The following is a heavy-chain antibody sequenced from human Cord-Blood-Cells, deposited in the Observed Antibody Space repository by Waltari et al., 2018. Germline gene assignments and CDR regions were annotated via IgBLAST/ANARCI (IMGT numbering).Heavy chain of an antibody. Sequence: QVQLVQSGAEVKKPGASVKVSCKASGNTLTSYATTWVRQATGQGLEWMGWMNPNSGNTGYAQKFQGRVTITRNTSISTAYMELSSLRSEDTAVYYCARGGGRRGAFDIWGQGTMVTVSS. CDR3: ARGGGRRGAFDI. J-gene: IGHJ3*02. D-gene: IGHD1-26*01. CDR2: MNPNSGNT. CDR1: GNTLTSYA. V-gene: IGHV1-8*03.